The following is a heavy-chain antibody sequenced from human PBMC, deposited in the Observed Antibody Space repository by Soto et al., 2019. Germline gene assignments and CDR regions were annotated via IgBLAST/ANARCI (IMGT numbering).Heavy chain of an antibody. D-gene: IGHD6-13*01. J-gene: IGHJ4*02. CDR1: GFTFSSYA. CDR3: AKGGLYTSSWYEGY. CDR2: ISASGDST. Sequence: EVQLLESGGALVQPGGSLRLSCAASGFTFSSYAMSWVRQAPGKGLEWVSSISASGDSTHNADSVKGRFAISRDNSKNTRDLQLNSLTADDTAVYYCAKGGLYTSSWYEGYWGQGTLVTVSS. V-gene: IGHV3-23*01.